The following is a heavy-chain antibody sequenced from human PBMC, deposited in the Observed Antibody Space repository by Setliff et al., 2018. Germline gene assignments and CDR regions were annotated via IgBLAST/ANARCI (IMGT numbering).Heavy chain of an antibody. V-gene: IGHV4-38-2*01. CDR2: INHSGST. D-gene: IGHD5-12*01. J-gene: IGHJ4*01. CDR1: GYSMSSGYY. CDR3: VRLGDDSYNSGYLYYFDF. Sequence: PSETLSLTCAVSGYSMSSGYYWGWIRQPPGKGLEWIGSINHSGSTYYNPSLKSRVSISVDTSNNQFSLKLNSVTAADTAVYFCVRLGDDSYNSGYLYYFDFWGHGALGTVSS.